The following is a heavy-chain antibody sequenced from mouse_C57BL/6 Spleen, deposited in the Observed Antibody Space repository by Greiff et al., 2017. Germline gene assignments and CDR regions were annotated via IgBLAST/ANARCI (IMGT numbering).Heavy chain of an antibody. Sequence: VQRVESGAELARPGASVKMSCKASGYTFTSYTMHWVKQRPGQGLEWIGNINPSSGYTKYNQKFKDKATLTADKSSSTAYMQLSSLTSEDSAVYYCARSGSDLWDFEGWGTGTTVTVSS. CDR3: ARSGSDLWDFEG. CDR2: INPSSGYT. V-gene: IGHV1-4*01. D-gene: IGHD2-13*01. CDR1: GYTFTSYT. J-gene: IGHJ1*03.